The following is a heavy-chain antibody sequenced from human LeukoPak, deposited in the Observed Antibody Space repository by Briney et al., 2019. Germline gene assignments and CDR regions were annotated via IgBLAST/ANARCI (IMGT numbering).Heavy chain of an antibody. CDR1: GFTFSTFW. Sequence: GGSLRLSCAASGFTFSTFWLHWVRQAPGKGPVWVSRINSDGSRTTYADSVKGRFTISRDNAKNTLYLQMSSLRAEDTAVYYCAASPLDSRYYFDYWGQGTLVTVSS. CDR2: INSDGSRT. CDR3: AASPLDSRYYFDY. V-gene: IGHV3-74*01. J-gene: IGHJ4*02. D-gene: IGHD6-13*01.